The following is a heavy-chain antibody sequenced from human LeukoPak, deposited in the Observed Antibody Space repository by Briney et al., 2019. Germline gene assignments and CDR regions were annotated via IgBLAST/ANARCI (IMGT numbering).Heavy chain of an antibody. V-gene: IGHV3-23*01. CDR1: GFTFSSYA. D-gene: IGHD2-15*01. CDR3: AKPSGAQYCSGGSCPTYYFDY. J-gene: IGHJ4*02. Sequence: GGSLRLSCAASGFTFSSYAMRWVRQALGKGLEWVSAISGSGGSTYYADSVKGRFTISRDNSKNTLYLQMNSLRAEDTAVYYCAKPSGAQYCSGGSCPTYYFDYWGQGTLVTVSS. CDR2: ISGSGGST.